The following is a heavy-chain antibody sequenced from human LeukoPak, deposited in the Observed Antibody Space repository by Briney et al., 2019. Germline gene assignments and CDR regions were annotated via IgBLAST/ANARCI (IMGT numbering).Heavy chain of an antibody. CDR2: INHSGST. CDR3: TSSTVATRGYY. J-gene: IGHJ4*02. V-gene: IGHV4-34*08. CDR1: GGTFSGYY. D-gene: IGHD4-23*01. Sequence: PSETLSLTCAVHGGTFSGYYWSWIRQPPGKGLEWIGEINHSGSTNYNPSLKSRVTISVDTSKNQFSLKLSSVTAADTAVYYCTSSTVATRGYYWGQGTLVTVSS.